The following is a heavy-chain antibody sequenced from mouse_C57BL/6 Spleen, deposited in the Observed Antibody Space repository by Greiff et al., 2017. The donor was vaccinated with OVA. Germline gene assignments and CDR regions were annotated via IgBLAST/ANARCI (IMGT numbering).Heavy chain of an antibody. CDR3: ARGAAQAPYYAMDY. J-gene: IGHJ4*01. CDR2: INPNYGTT. Sequence: VQLKQSGPELVKPGASVKISCKASGYSFTDYNMNWVKQSNGKSLEWIGVINPNYGTTSYNQKFKGKATLTVDQSSSTAYMQLNSLTSEDSAVYYCARGAAQAPYYAMDYWGQGTSVTVSS. D-gene: IGHD3-2*02. CDR1: GYSFTDYN. V-gene: IGHV1-39*01.